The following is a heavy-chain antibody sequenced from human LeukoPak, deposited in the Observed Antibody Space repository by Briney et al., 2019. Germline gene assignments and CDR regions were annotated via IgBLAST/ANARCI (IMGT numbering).Heavy chain of an antibody. J-gene: IGHJ4*02. D-gene: IGHD6-19*01. CDR2: IRSKTDGGTT. CDR1: GYSFSTYG. Sequence: GGSLRLSCVVSGYSFSTYGMHWVRQAPGKGLEWVGRIRSKTDGGTTDYAAPVKGRFTISRDDSKNTLYLQMNSLKTEDTAVYFCATGTEQQWLSLDYWGQGTLVTVSS. CDR3: ATGTEQQWLSLDY. V-gene: IGHV3-15*01.